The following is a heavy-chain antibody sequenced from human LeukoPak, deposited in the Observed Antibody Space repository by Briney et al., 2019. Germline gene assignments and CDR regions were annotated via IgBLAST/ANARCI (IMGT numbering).Heavy chain of an antibody. D-gene: IGHD3-10*01. Sequence: PSETLSLTCAVYGGSFSGHYWSWIRQPPGKGLEWIGEINHSGGTNYNPSLKSRVTISVDTSKNQFSLKLSSVTAADTAVYYCARGLRVLLWFGELSSYGMDVWGQGTTVTVSS. CDR1: GGSFSGHY. J-gene: IGHJ6*02. CDR3: ARGLRVLLWFGELSSYGMDV. V-gene: IGHV4-34*01. CDR2: INHSGGT.